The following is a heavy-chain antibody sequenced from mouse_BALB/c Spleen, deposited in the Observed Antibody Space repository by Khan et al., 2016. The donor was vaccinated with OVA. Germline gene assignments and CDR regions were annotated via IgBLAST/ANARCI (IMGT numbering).Heavy chain of an antibody. J-gene: IGHJ4*01. CDR3: ASGNYYGYAMDY. CDR2: ISYSGST. Sequence: EVQLQESGPGLVKPSQSLSLTCTVTGYSITRDYAWNWIRQFPGNKLEWMGYISYSGSTSYNPSLKSRISITRDTSKNQFFLQLNSVTTEDTTTYYCASGNYYGYAMDYWGQGTSVTVSS. CDR1: GYSITRDYA. D-gene: IGHD1-1*01. V-gene: IGHV3-2*02.